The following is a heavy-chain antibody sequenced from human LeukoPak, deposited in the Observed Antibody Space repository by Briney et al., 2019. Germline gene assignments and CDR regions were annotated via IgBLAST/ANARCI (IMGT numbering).Heavy chain of an antibody. V-gene: IGHV4-4*07. CDR2: IYTSGST. CDR1: GGSISSYY. CDR3: ARDRSFIGSGRASGTFYYYYGMDV. D-gene: IGHD3-10*01. Sequence: SETLSLTCTVSGGSISSYYWSWIRQPAGKGLEWIGRIYTSGSTNYNPSLKSRVTMSVDTSKNQFSLKLSSVTAADTAVYYCARDRSFIGSGRASGTFYYYYGMDVWGQGTTVTVSS. J-gene: IGHJ6*02.